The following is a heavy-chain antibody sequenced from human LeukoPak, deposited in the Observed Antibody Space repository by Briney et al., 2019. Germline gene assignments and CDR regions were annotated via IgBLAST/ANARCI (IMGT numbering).Heavy chain of an antibody. V-gene: IGHV3-53*04. CDR2: IYSGGST. CDR1: GFTVSSNY. D-gene: IGHD5/OR15-5a*01. Sequence: PGGSLRLSCAASGFTVSSNYMSWVRQAPGKGLEWVSVIYSGGSTYYADSVKGRFTISRHNSKNTLYLQMNSLRAEDTAVYYCARDVSLYDGKSGWFDPWGQGALVYV. J-gene: IGHJ5*02. CDR3: ARDVSLYDGKSGWFDP.